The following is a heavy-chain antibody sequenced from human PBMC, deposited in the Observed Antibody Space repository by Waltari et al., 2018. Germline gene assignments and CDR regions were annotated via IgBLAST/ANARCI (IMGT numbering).Heavy chain of an antibody. CDR2: IYHSGST. CDR1: GYSISSGYY. Sequence: QVQLQESGPGLVKPSETLSLTCAVSGYSISSGYYWGWVRQHPGKGLVWIGSIYHSGSTYYNPSLNSRVTISVDTSKNQFSLKLSSVTAADTAVYYCARPHVDTAMADAFDIWGQGTMVTVSS. J-gene: IGHJ3*02. V-gene: IGHV4-38-2*01. D-gene: IGHD5-18*01. CDR3: ARPHVDTAMADAFDI.